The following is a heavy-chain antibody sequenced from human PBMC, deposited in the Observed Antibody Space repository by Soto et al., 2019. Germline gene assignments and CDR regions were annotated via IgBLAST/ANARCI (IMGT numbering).Heavy chain of an antibody. J-gene: IGHJ5*02. CDR2: INAGNGNT. CDR3: ARVLGYSGFIGFDP. Sequence: ASVKVSCKASGYTFTSYAMDWVRQAPGQRLEWMGWINAGNGNTKYSQKFQGRVTITRDTSASTAYMELSSLRSEDTAVYYCARVLGYSGFIGFDPWGQGTLVTVSS. V-gene: IGHV1-3*01. D-gene: IGHD5-12*01. CDR1: GYTFTSYA.